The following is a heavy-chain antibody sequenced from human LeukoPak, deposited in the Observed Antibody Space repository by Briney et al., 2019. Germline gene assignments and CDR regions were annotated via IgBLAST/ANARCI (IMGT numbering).Heavy chain of an antibody. CDR1: GGSISSSSYF. CDR2: IYYSGIT. Sequence: SETLSLTCTVSGGSISSSSYFWGWIRQPPGKGLEWIGNIYYSGITYYNPSLKSRVTISVDTSKHHFSLKLSSVTAADTAVYYCARLPTGGKWGIDYWGQGTLVTVSS. V-gene: IGHV4-39*02. J-gene: IGHJ4*02. CDR3: ARLPTGGKWGIDY. D-gene: IGHD3-16*01.